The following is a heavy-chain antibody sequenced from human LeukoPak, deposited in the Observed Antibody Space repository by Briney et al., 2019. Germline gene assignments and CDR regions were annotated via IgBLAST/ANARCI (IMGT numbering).Heavy chain of an antibody. CDR2: ISSSGSTI. CDR1: GFTFSDYY. V-gene: IGHV3-11*01. J-gene: IGHJ6*02. Sequence: GGSLRLSCAASGFTFSDYYMSWIRQAPGKGLEWVSYISSSGSTIYYADSVKGRFTISRDNAKNLLYLQMNSLRAEDTAVYYCARDLGYYYYYGMDVWGQGTTVTVSS. CDR3: ARDLGYYYYYGMDV.